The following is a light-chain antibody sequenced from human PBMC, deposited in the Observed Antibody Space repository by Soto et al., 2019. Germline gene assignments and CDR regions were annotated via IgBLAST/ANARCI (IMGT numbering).Light chain of an antibody. Sequence: VVTQDPSLTVSPGGTVTLTCASSTGPVTSGFYPHWVQQKPGQAPRLLIYDASSRATGIPDRFSASGSGTDFTLTISSLEPEDFAVYYCQQYVASPYTFGQGTKVDI. CDR1: TGPVTSGFY. J-gene: IGKJ2*01. V-gene: IGKV3-20*01. CDR3: QQYVASPYT. CDR2: DAS.